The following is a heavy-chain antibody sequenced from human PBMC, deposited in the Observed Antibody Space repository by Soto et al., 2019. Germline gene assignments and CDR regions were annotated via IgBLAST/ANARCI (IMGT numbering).Heavy chain of an antibody. CDR1: GFTFSSYG. J-gene: IGHJ4*02. CDR2: ISYDGSNK. Sequence: PGGSLRLSCAASGFTFSSYGMHWVRQAPGKGLEWVAVISYDGSNKYYADSVKGRFTISRDNSKNTLYLQMNSLRAEDTAVYYCAKDFGDYEESLFYFDYWGQGTLVTVSS. CDR3: AKDFGDYEESLFYFDY. V-gene: IGHV3-30*18. D-gene: IGHD4-17*01.